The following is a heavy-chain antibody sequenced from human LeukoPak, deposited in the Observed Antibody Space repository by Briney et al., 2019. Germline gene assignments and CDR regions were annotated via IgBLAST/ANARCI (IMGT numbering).Heavy chain of an antibody. CDR2: IYYSGST. D-gene: IGHD3-16*02. CDR1: GGSISSSSYY. V-gene: IGHV4-39*01. J-gene: IGHJ4*02. Sequence: SETLSLTCTVSGGSISSSSYYWGWLRQPPGTGLEWIGSIYYSGSTYYNPSLKSRVTISVDTSKNQFSLKLSSVTAADTAVYYCARKGTTYYDYIWGSYRDKYYFDYWGQGTLVTVSS. CDR3: ARKGTTYYDYIWGSYRDKYYFDY.